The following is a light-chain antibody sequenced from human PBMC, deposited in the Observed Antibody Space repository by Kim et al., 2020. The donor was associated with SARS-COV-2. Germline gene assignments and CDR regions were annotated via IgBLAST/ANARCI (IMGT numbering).Light chain of an antibody. CDR2: KAS. V-gene: IGKV1-5*03. Sequence: AAEGDRFPITCRASQSISSWLAWYQQKPGKAPNLLIYKASSLESGVPSRFSGSGSGTEFTLTISSLQPDDFATYYCQQYNSYPLTFGGGTKVDIK. CDR3: QQYNSYPLT. CDR1: QSISSW. J-gene: IGKJ4*01.